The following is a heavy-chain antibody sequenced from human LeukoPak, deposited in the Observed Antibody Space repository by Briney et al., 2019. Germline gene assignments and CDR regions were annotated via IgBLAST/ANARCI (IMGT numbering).Heavy chain of an antibody. Sequence: GGSLRLSCAASGLTFSSYIMNWVRQAPGKGLEWVSSISSSSSYIYYADSVKGRFTISRDNAKNSLYLQMNSLRAEDTAVYYCARDTPSSIAVLFDYWGQGTLVTVSS. D-gene: IGHD6-6*01. J-gene: IGHJ4*02. CDR1: GLTFSSYI. CDR2: ISSSSSYI. CDR3: ARDTPSSIAVLFDY. V-gene: IGHV3-21*01.